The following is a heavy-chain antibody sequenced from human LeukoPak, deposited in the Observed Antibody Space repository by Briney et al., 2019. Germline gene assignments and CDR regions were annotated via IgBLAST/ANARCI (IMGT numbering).Heavy chain of an antibody. V-gene: IGHV5-10-1*01. Sequence: AGSFKISCKGSGCCIISYWFSWGRQKAGTDRVWMGTIDPSYSYTNYSPSFQGHVTISADKSTSTAYLQWSSLKASDTAMYFCARHYGGNSEFGYWGQGTLVTVSS. CDR2: IDPSYSYT. J-gene: IGHJ4*02. CDR1: GCCIISYW. CDR3: ARHYGGNSEFGY. D-gene: IGHD4-23*01.